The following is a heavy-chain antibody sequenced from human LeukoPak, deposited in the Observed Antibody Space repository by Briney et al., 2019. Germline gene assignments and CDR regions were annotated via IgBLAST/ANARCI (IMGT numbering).Heavy chain of an antibody. CDR3: ARVADYCYDSSGYYYCYFDY. Sequence: ASVTVSCKASGYTFTSYDINWVRQAPGQGLEWMGWMNPNSGNTGYAQKFQGRVTITRNTSISTAYMELSSLRSEDTAVYYCARVADYCYDSSGYYYCYFDYWGQGTLVTVSS. CDR2: MNPNSGNT. CDR1: GYTFTSYD. V-gene: IGHV1-8*03. D-gene: IGHD3-22*01. J-gene: IGHJ4*02.